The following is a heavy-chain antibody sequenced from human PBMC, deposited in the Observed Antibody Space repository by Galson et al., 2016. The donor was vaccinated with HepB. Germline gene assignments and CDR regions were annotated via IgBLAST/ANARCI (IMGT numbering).Heavy chain of an antibody. J-gene: IGHJ4*02. CDR2: IRSTVYGETT. D-gene: IGHD5-12*01. CDR1: GFSFGDYA. V-gene: IGHV3-49*04. CDR3: TRASDSGYDRRFDY. Sequence: SLRLSCAASGFSFGDYAMSWVRQAPGKGPEWVGFIRSTVYGETTDYAASVKGRFTISRDDSKNIAYLQMNSLKIEDTAVYFCTRASDSGYDRRFDYWGQGTLVTVSS.